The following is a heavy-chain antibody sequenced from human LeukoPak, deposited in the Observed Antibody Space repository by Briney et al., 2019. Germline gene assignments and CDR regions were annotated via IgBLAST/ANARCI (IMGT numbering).Heavy chain of an antibody. CDR3: AKEMEDPLLRYFDWLLSNDY. V-gene: IGHV3-30*04. J-gene: IGHJ4*02. Sequence: GGSLRLSCAASGFTFSSYAMHWVRQAPGKGLEWVAVISYDGSNKYYADSVKGRFTISRDNSKNTLYLQMNSLRAEGTAVYYCAKEMEDPLLRYFDWLLSNDYWGQGTLVTVSS. D-gene: IGHD3-9*01. CDR1: GFTFSSYA. CDR2: ISYDGSNK.